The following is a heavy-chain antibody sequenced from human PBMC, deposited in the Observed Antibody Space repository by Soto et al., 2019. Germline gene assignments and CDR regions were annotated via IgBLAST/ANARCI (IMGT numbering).Heavy chain of an antibody. CDR1: GVSVSSGYYY. CDR2: IYYTGRN. D-gene: IGHD3-10*01. CDR3: ASDYGVRGENWFDP. V-gene: IGHV4-61*01. Sequence: QVQLQESGPGLVKPSETLSLTCTVSGVSVSSGYYYWSWIRQPPGKGLELIGSIYYTGRNNYNPSLKSRVTMSIDTSKNQFSLSLSSVTAADTAVYYCASDYGVRGENWFDPWGQGTLVTVSS. J-gene: IGHJ5*02.